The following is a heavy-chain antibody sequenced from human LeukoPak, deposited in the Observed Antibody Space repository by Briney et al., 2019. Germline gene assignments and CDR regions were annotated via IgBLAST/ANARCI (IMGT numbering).Heavy chain of an antibody. V-gene: IGHV4-59*01. CDR1: GGSISTYY. D-gene: IGHD4-23*01. CDR3: ARELRVTPGSYYFDY. J-gene: IGHJ4*02. CDR2: IYYNERS. Sequence: SSETLSLTCTVSGGSISTYYWSWIRQPPGKGLEWVGYIYYNERSNYNPSLKSRVTISVDTSKNQFPLMLTSVTAADTAVYYCARELRVTPGSYYFDYWGQGTLVTVSS.